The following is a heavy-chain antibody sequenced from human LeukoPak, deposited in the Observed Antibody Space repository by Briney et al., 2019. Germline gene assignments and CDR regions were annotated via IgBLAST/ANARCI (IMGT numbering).Heavy chain of an antibody. CDR2: ISSSSSYI. CDR3: ARDEGYFQH. J-gene: IGHJ1*01. Sequence: GGSLRLSCTASGFTVRTHSMSWVRQAPGKGLEWVPSISSSSSYIYYADSVKGRFTISRDNAKNSLYLQMNSLRAEDTAVYYCARDEGYFQHWGQGTLVTVSS. V-gene: IGHV3-21*01. CDR1: GFTVRTHS.